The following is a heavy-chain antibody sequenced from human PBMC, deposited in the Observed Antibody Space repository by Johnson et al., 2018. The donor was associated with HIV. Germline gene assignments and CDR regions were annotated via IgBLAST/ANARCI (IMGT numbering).Heavy chain of an antibody. Sequence: VQLVESGGGLVQPGGSLRLSCAASGFTFSSYAMHWVRQAPGKGLAYVSAISSTGGSTYYAHSVKGRFTISRDNSKNTLYLQMGSLRAEDMAVYYCARVTGTANAFDIWGQGTMVTVSS. CDR1: GFTFSSYA. CDR2: ISSTGGST. D-gene: IGHD1-14*01. J-gene: IGHJ3*02. V-gene: IGHV3-64*01. CDR3: ARVTGTANAFDI.